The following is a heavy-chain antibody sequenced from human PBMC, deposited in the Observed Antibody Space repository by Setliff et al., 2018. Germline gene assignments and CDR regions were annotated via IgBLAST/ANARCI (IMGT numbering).Heavy chain of an antibody. CDR3: ARYVHFANHFDY. CDR2: ISGYNGNT. D-gene: IGHD3-10*02. J-gene: IGHJ4*02. CDR1: GFMFYTFG. V-gene: IGHV1-18*01. Sequence: VSCKTSGFMFYTFGFSWVRHVPEQGFEWMGCISGYNGNTNYAQKFQDRVTVTMDTSTSTVFMELRSLRSDDTAVYYCARYVHFANHFDYWGQGTLVTVSS.